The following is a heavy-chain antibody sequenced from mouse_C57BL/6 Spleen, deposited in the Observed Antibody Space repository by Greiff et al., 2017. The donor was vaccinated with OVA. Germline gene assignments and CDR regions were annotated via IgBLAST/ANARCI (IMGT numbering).Heavy chain of an antibody. CDR1: GYTFTTYP. J-gene: IGHJ2*01. CDR3: ARSLYGSSTYYFDY. D-gene: IGHD1-1*01. V-gene: IGHV1-47*01. CDR2: FHPYNDDT. Sequence: QVHVKQSGAELVKPGASVKMSCKASGYTFTTYPIEWMKQNHGKSLEWIGNFHPYNDDTKYNEKFKGKATLTVEKSSSTVYLELSRLTSDDSAVYYCARSLYGSSTYYFDYWGQGTTLTVSS.